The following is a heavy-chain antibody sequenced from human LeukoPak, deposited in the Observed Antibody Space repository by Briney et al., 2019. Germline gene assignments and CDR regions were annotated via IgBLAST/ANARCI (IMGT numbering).Heavy chain of an antibody. J-gene: IGHJ4*02. CDR1: GGSISSYY. D-gene: IGHD3-10*01. V-gene: IGHV4-59*01. Sequence: SETLSLTCTVSGGSISSYYWSWIRQPPGKGLEWIGYIFYSGSTNYNPSLKSRVTISVDTSKNQFSLKLSSVTAADTAVYYCARGGEYYGSGSYSPFDYWGQGTLVTVSS. CDR2: IFYSGST. CDR3: ARGGEYYGSGSYSPFDY.